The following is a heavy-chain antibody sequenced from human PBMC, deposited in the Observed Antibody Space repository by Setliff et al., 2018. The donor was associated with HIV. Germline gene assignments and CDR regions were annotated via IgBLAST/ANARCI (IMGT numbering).Heavy chain of an antibody. Sequence: VASVKVSCKASGYSFTSYTIHWVRQAPGQRLEWMGWINAGNGNTKYSQKFRGRVTFTRDTSASTAYMELSGLGFEDTAVYYCARLSSAAMWGGGAFDIWGQGTMVTVSS. J-gene: IGHJ3*02. CDR1: GYSFTSYT. CDR3: ARLSSAAMWGGGAFDI. V-gene: IGHV1-3*01. D-gene: IGHD2-2*01. CDR2: INAGNGNT.